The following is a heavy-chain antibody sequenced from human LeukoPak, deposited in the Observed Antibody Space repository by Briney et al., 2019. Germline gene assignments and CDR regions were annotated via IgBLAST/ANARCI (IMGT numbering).Heavy chain of an antibody. Sequence: ASVKVSCKASGYTFTSYGISWVRQAPGQGLEWMGWISAYNGNTNYAQKLQGRVTMTTYTSTSTAYMELRSQRSDDTAVYYCAREENYSGSYGHDAFDIWGQGTMVTVSS. J-gene: IGHJ3*02. D-gene: IGHD1-26*01. CDR2: ISAYNGNT. V-gene: IGHV1-18*01. CDR1: GYTFTSYG. CDR3: AREENYSGSYGHDAFDI.